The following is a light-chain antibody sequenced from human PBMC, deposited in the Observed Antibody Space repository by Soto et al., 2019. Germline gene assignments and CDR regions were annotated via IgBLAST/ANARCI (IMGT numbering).Light chain of an antibody. Sequence: EIVVTQSPLSLPVILGESASISCRSSQSLLHSNGFNYLDWYLQRPGQSPQLLIYMASSRASGVPDRFSGSGSGTDFTLTITRVEAEDVGIYYCMQAVQTPWSFGQGTKVETK. CDR1: QSLLHSNGFNY. V-gene: IGKV2-28*01. CDR3: MQAVQTPWS. J-gene: IGKJ1*01. CDR2: MAS.